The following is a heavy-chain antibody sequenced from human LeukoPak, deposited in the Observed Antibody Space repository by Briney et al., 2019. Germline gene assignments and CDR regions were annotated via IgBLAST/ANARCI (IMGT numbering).Heavy chain of an antibody. CDR2: IYSGAST. V-gene: IGHV3-53*01. J-gene: IGHJ4*02. D-gene: IGHD3-10*01. CDR3: ARVAELLWFGELTD. Sequence: SVIYSGASTYYADSVKPRFTISRDNSKNTLYLQMNSLRAEDTAVYYCARVAELLWFGELTDWGQGTLVTVSS.